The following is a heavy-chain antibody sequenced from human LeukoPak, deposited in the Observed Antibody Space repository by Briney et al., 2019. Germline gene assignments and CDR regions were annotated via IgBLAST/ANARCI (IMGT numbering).Heavy chain of an antibody. J-gene: IGHJ4*02. CDR2: INPSGGST. CDR3: VTKEYDSSGYHDY. CDR1: GYTFTSYY. Sequence: ASVKVSCKASGYTFTSYYMHWVRQAPGQGLEWMGIINPSGGSTCYAQKFQGRVTMTRDTSTSTDYMELSSLRSEDTAVYYCVTKEYDSSGYHDYWGQGTLVTVSS. V-gene: IGHV1-46*01. D-gene: IGHD3-22*01.